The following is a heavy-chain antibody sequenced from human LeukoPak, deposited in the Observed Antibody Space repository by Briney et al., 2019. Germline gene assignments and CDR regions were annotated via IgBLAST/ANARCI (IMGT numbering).Heavy chain of an antibody. D-gene: IGHD6-13*01. CDR1: GGTFSSYA. Sequence: SVKVSCKASGGTFSSYAISWVRQAPGQGLEWMGGIIPIFGTANYAQKFQGRVTITADKSTSTAYMELSSLRSEDTAVYYCARDRGSWYGYDPWGQGTLVTVSS. V-gene: IGHV1-69*06. CDR2: IIPIFGTA. J-gene: IGHJ5*02. CDR3: ARDRGSWYGYDP.